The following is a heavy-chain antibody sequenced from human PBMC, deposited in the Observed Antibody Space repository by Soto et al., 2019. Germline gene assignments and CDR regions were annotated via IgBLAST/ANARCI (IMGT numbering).Heavy chain of an antibody. CDR3: ASRSLLWFGDPAYYFDY. CDR2: IFYIGST. Sequence: SETLSLTCTVSGGSISSSSYYWGWIRQPPGKGLEWIGNIFYIGSTYYNPSLKSRVTISVDTSKNQFSLKVSSVTAADTAVYFCASRSLLWFGDPAYYFDYWGQGTLVTVSS. D-gene: IGHD3-10*01. V-gene: IGHV4-39*01. J-gene: IGHJ4*02. CDR1: GGSISSSSYY.